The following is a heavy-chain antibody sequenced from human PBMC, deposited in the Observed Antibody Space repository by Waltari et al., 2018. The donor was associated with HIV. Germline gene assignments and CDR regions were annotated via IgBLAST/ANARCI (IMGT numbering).Heavy chain of an antibody. CDR1: GFTFSNAW. V-gene: IGHV3-15*01. D-gene: IGHD2-8*01. CDR2: IKSKTDGGTT. Sequence: EVQLVESGGGLVKPGGSLRLSCAASGFTFSNAWMSWVRQAPGKGLEWVGRIKSKTDGGTTDYAAPVKGRFTISRDDSKNTLYLQMNSLKTEDTAVYYCTTGVWVMGQDGMDVWGQGTTVTVSS. J-gene: IGHJ6*02. CDR3: TTGVWVMGQDGMDV.